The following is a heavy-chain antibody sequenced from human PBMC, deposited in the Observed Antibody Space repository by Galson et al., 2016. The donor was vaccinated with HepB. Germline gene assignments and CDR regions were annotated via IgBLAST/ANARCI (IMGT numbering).Heavy chain of an antibody. CDR3: AREGGRGYGGHGGMRYYGMEV. CDR2: ISYDGSNK. D-gene: IGHD4-23*01. V-gene: IGHV3-30*04. Sequence: SLRLSCAGSALTISSYAMHWVRQAPGKGLEWVAVISYDGSNKYYADSVKGRFTISRDNSQNTMYLQMNSLRAEDTAVYYCAREGGRGYGGHGGMRYYGMEVWGQGTTVTVSS. CDR1: ALTISSYA. J-gene: IGHJ6*02.